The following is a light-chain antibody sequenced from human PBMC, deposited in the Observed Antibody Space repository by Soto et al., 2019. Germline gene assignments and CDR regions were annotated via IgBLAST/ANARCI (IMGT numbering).Light chain of an antibody. CDR2: LSSDGSH. V-gene: IGLV4-69*01. Sequence: QPVLTQSPSASASLGGSVKLTCTLSSGHSSYAIAWHQQQPEKGPRYLMKLSSDGSHTKGNGIPDRFSGSSSGGERYLTISGLQSEDEADYYCQTWDTGARVVFGGGTKLTVL. CDR3: QTWDTGARVV. J-gene: IGLJ2*01. CDR1: SGHSSYA.